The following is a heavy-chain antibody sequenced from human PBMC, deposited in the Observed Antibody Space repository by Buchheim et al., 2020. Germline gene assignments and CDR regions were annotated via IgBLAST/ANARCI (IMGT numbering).Heavy chain of an antibody. CDR3: TRDEATTVTTSYYYGMDV. J-gene: IGHJ6*02. CDR2: IRSKAYGGTT. D-gene: IGHD4-17*01. CDR1: GFTFGDYA. V-gene: IGHV3-49*05. Sequence: EVQLVESGGGLVKPGRSLRLSCTASGFTFGDYAMSWFRQAPGKGLEWVGFIRSKAYGGTTEYAASVKGRFTISRDDSKSIAYLQMNSLKTEDTAVYYCTRDEATTVTTSYYYGMDVWGQGTT.